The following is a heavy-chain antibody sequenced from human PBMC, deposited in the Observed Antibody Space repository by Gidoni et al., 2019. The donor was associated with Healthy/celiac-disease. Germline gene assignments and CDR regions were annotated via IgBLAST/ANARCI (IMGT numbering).Heavy chain of an antibody. CDR1: GFTVSSYS. V-gene: IGHV3-48*01. CDR2: ISSSRSTI. D-gene: IGHD3-3*01. J-gene: IGHJ5*01. Sequence: EVQLVESGGGLVQPGGSLRLSCAASGFTVSSYSMNWVRKAPGKGLEGVSYISSSRSTIYYADSGKGRCTSSRDNAKNSLYLQMNSLRAEDTAVYYCARDDGFGGYESWGQGTLVTVSS. CDR3: ARDDGFGGYES.